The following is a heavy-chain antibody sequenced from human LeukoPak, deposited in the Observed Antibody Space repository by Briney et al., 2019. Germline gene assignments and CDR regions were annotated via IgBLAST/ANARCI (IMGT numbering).Heavy chain of an antibody. V-gene: IGHV3-23*01. J-gene: IGHJ4*02. D-gene: IGHD1-1*01. CDR1: GFTFSSYA. CDR3: ARDRGSYYIDF. Sequence: GGSLRLSCAASGFTFSSYAMRWVRQAPGKGLEWVSSTTDSGSRTYYADSVKGRFTISRDNSKNMLYLQMNSLRAEDTAVYYCARDRGSYYIDFWGQGTPVTVSS. CDR2: TTDSGSRT.